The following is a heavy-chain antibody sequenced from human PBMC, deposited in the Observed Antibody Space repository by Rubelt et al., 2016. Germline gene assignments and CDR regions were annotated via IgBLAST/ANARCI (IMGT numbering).Heavy chain of an antibody. CDR3: ARAPYSGTGTDY. J-gene: IGHJ4*02. Sequence: APGKGLEWVSAISGSGGSTYYADSVKGRFTISRDNSKNTLYLQMNSLRAEDTAVYYCARAPYSGTGTDYWGQGTLVTVSS. V-gene: IGHV3-23*01. CDR2: ISGSGGST. D-gene: IGHD1-26*01.